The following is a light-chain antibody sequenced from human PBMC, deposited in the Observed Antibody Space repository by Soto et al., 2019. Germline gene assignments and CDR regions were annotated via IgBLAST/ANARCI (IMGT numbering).Light chain of an antibody. CDR3: QQYGSSPGT. V-gene: IGKV3-20*01. CDR1: QSVSSSY. CDR2: GAS. J-gene: IGKJ2*01. Sequence: EIVLTQSPGTLSLYPGERATLSCRASQSVSSSYLAWYQQKPGQAPSLLIYGASSRATVIPDRFSGSGSGTDFTLTISRLEPEDFAVYYCQQYGSSPGTFGQGTKLEIK.